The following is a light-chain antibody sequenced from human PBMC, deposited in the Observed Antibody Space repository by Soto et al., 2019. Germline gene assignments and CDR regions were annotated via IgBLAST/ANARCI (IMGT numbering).Light chain of an antibody. J-gene: IGKJ1*01. CDR2: STS. CDR3: HQFGDSPQT. V-gene: IGKV3-20*01. Sequence: EIVLTQSPGTLSLSPGDRATLSCRASQSLSVSYIAWYQQKPGQDPRLLIYSTSTRAAGIPDRFTGRGSGTHFTLAISRLEPEDFAVYYCHQFGDSPQTCGQGTTVEV. CDR1: QSLSVSY.